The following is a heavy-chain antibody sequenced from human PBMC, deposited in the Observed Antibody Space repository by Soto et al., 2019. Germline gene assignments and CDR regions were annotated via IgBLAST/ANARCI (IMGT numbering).Heavy chain of an antibody. CDR3: ARGSTVPTVWXXXP. CDR1: GFTFSSYS. J-gene: IGHJ5*02. D-gene: IGHD4-17*01. V-gene: IGHV3-21*01. CDR2: ISSSSRYI. Sequence: EVQLVESGGGLVKPGGSLRLSCAASGFTFSSYSINWVRQAPGKGLEWVSSISSSSRYIYYADSVKGRFTISRENATNSLYLQINSMRAKXXXXXYCARGSTVPTVWXXXPWGQXTLXTVSS.